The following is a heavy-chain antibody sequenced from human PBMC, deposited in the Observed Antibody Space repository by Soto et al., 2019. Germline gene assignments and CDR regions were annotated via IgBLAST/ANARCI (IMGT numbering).Heavy chain of an antibody. CDR2: ISGSGASK. CDR3: ASLGVGDWANYYYYYGMDV. J-gene: IGHJ6*02. CDR1: GFTFSRHA. Sequence: EVELLESGGGMVQPGGSLRLSCVASGFTFSRHALAWVRQVPGKGLEWVSAISGSGASKYDADSVKGRFTISRDNSNNTLFLQMNSLRAEDTAVYYCASLGVGDWANYYYYYGMDVWGQGTTVTVSS. D-gene: IGHD2-21*02. V-gene: IGHV3-23*01.